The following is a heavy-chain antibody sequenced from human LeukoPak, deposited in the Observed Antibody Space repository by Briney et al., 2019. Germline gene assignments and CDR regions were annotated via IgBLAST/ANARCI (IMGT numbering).Heavy chain of an antibody. Sequence: GGSLRLSCVVSGFTFSSYWMHWVRQALGKGLVWVSHISSDGSSTNYAESVKGRFTISRDNAKNSLYLQMNSLRVEDTAVYFCARGDSGDWSFDPWDQGTLVTVSS. J-gene: IGHJ5*02. D-gene: IGHD6-19*01. CDR2: ISSDGSST. V-gene: IGHV3-74*01. CDR1: GFTFSSYW. CDR3: ARGDSGDWSFDP.